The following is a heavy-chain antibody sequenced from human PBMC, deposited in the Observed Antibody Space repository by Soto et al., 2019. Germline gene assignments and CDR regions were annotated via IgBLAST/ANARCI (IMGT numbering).Heavy chain of an antibody. CDR1: GFSLSTSGVG. J-gene: IGHJ6*02. CDR2: IYWDDDK. CDR3: AHVLVVVANYGMDV. D-gene: IGHD2-15*01. V-gene: IGHV2-5*02. Sequence: QITLKESGPTLVKPTQTLTLTCTFSGFSLSTSGVGVGWIRQPPGKALEWLALIYWDDDKRYSPSLTSRLTITKDTSKNQVVLTMTNMDPVDTATYDGAHVLVVVANYGMDVWGQGTTVTVSS.